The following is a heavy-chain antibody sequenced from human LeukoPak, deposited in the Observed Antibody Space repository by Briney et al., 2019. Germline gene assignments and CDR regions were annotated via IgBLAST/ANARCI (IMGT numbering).Heavy chain of an antibody. CDR1: GFTFSGYG. D-gene: IGHD2-2*01. CDR3: AKGTRYCSSTSCLTPYFDY. CDR2: ISYDGTNK. J-gene: IGHJ4*02. Sequence: PGGSLRLSCAASGFTFSGYGMHWVCQAPGKGLEWVAVISYDGTNKYYADSVKGRFTISRDNSKNTLPLQMNSLRAEDTAVYYCAKGTRYCSSTSCLTPYFDYWGQGALVTVSS. V-gene: IGHV3-30*18.